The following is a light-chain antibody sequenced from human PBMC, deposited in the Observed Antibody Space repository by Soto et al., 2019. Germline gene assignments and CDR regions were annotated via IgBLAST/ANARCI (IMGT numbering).Light chain of an antibody. CDR1: QSVIY. Sequence: EIVLTQSPGTLSLSPGERATLSCRASQSVIYLAWYQQKPGQAPRLLFYGASNRATGIPGRFSGGGSGTDFTLTISRMEPEDSAVYYCHQYGIVPWTFGQGAKVEIK. CDR3: HQYGIVPWT. CDR2: GAS. V-gene: IGKV3-20*01. J-gene: IGKJ1*01.